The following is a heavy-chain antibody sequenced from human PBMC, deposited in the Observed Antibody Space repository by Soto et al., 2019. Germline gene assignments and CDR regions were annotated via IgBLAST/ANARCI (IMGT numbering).Heavy chain of an antibody. Sequence: ESGGGVVQPGRSLRLSCAASGFSFSTYGKHWVRQAPGKGLEWVAVIWDDGTNKYYADSVKGRFTISRDNSKNTLYLQMNSLRAEDTAVYYCVRDLREDGCSSSSCFYFDYWGQGTLVTVSS. V-gene: IGHV3-33*01. CDR3: VRDLREDGCSSSSCFYFDY. CDR1: GFSFSTYG. CDR2: IWDDGTNK. D-gene: IGHD2-2*01. J-gene: IGHJ4*02.